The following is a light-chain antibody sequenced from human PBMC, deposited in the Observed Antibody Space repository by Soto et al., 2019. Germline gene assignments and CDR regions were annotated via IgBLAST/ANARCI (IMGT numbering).Light chain of an antibody. Sequence: DVERAVYGKSVPVTVGRMIYKSCRSKQSLVHSDGLAYFRWFQQRPGRSPRRLIYKVSNRDSGVPARFCGSGSGTEYALRIRWVEAEDVGLYYCMRGSSGAITCGEGTRLEIK. CDR3: MRGSSGAIT. V-gene: IGKV2-30*02. CDR1: QSLVHSDGLAY. J-gene: IGKJ5*01. CDR2: KVS.